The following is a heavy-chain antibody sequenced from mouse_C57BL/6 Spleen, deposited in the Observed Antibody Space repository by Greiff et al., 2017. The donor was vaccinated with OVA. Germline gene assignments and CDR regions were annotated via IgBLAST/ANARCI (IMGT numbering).Heavy chain of an antibody. Sequence: QVQLQQPGAELVRPGSSVKLSCKASGYTFTSYWMHWVKQRPIQGLEWTGNIDPSDSETHYNQKFKDKATLTVDKSSSTAYMQLSSLTSEDSAVYYCARKAFITTVVEWYFDVWGTGTTVTVSS. CDR3: ARKAFITTVVEWYFDV. CDR2: IDPSDSET. CDR1: GYTFTSYW. J-gene: IGHJ1*03. V-gene: IGHV1-52*01. D-gene: IGHD1-1*01.